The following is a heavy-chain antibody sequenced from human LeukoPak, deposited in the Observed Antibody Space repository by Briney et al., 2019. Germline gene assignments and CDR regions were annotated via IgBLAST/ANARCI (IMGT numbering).Heavy chain of an antibody. CDR2: SDSTGDT. CDR1: GFTFSSHD. J-gene: IGHJ4*02. D-gene: IGHD3-10*02. CDR3: ARGKTGDDYVVFDY. V-gene: IGHV3-13*01. Sequence: PGGSLRLSYAASGFTFSSHDMYWVRQTGKRLEWVAASDSTGDTYYLDSVKGRFTISRETVKNSLSLQMNSLRVGDTGVYYCARGKTGDDYVVFDYWGQGVLVTVSS.